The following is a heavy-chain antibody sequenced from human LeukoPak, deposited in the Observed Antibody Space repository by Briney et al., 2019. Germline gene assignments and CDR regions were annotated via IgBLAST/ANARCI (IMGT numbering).Heavy chain of an antibody. Sequence: PSETLSLTCTVSGGSISTYFWSWIRQPPGKGLEWIGYVYYSGSTNYNPSLKSRVTISVDTSTNQFSLKLTSVPAADTAVYYCARSALDTARSYSNPQPFDYWGQGTLVTVSS. CDR3: ARSALDTARSYSNPQPFDY. CDR1: GGSISTYF. CDR2: VYYSGST. V-gene: IGHV4-59*01. J-gene: IGHJ4*02. D-gene: IGHD3-10*01.